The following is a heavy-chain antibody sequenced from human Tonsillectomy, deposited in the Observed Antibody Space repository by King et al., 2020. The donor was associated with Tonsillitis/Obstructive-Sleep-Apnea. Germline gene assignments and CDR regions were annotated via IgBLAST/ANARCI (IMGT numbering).Heavy chain of an antibody. D-gene: IGHD2-15*01. CDR3: ASESGGYGDRDALDR. CDR2: ISPKSGGT. Sequence: VQLVQSGAEVKKPGASVKVSCKATGYDFTDNHMNWVRQAPGQAPEWMVRISPKSGGTNYAPMIQGRVAITRDTSISTAYMELTRLRSDDTAVYYCASESGGYGDRDALDRGGQGTLVSASS. CDR1: GYDFTDNH. J-gene: IGHJ3*01. V-gene: IGHV1-2*06.